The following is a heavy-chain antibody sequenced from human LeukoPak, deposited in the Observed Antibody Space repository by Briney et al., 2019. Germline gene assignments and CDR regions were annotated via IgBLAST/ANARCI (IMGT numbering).Heavy chain of an antibody. CDR3: ARPGSSGNWFDP. CDR2: ISAYNGNT. J-gene: IGHJ5*02. CDR1: GGTFSSYS. V-gene: IGHV1-18*03. Sequence: GASVKVSCKASGGTFSSYSISWVRQAPGQGLEWMGWISAYNGNTNYAQKLQGRVTMTTDTSTSTAYMELRSLRSDDMAVYYRARPGSSGNWFDPWGQGTLVTVSS. D-gene: IGHD3-10*01.